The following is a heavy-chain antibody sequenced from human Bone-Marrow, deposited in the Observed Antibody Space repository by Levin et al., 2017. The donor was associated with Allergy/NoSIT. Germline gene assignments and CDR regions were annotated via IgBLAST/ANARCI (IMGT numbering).Heavy chain of an antibody. CDR1: GFTFSRYA. CDR3: AKGAGWVAGAVALI. Sequence: GESLKISCAASGFTFSRYALSWVRQAPGKGLEWVSAISGSGSSTYYADSVKGRFTISRDNSKTTLYLQMNSLRAEDTAVYYCAKGAGWVAGAVALIWGQGTLVTVSS. CDR2: ISGSGSST. V-gene: IGHV3-23*01. J-gene: IGHJ4*02. D-gene: IGHD6-19*01.